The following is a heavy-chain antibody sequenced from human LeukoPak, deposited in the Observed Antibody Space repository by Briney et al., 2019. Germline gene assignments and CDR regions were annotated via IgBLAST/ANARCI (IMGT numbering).Heavy chain of an antibody. J-gene: IGHJ4*02. CDR1: GFTFSSYA. D-gene: IGHD1-26*01. CDR3: AKGRRGGGGYLHFDY. V-gene: IGHV3-23*01. Sequence: PGGSLRLSCAASGFTFSSYAMSWVRQAPGKGLEWVSAISGSGGSTYYADSVKGRFTISRDNSKNTLYLQMNSLRAEDTAVYYCAKGRRGGGGYLHFDYWGQGTLVTVSS. CDR2: ISGSGGST.